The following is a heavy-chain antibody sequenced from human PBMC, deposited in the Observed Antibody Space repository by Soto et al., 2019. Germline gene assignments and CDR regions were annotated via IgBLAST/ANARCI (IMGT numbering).Heavy chain of an antibody. CDR1: SGTSKQSY. V-gene: IGHV4-34*01. Sequence: SETLSLTFAISSGTSKQSYWTWIRQPPGKGLEWIGEINHSGYTNSNPSLKSRVTISVDASKNQFSLNLSSVTAADTPVYYCARAVVGPAYYFDPWSQGTQVT. J-gene: IGHJ4*02. D-gene: IGHD2-15*01. CDR3: ARAVVGPAYYFDP. CDR2: INHSGYT.